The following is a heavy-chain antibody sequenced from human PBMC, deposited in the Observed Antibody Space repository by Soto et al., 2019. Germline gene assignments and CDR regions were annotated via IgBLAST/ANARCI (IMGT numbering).Heavy chain of an antibody. Sequence: GESLKISCTGSGYSFTNYWIAWVRQMAGKGLERMGVIYLGDSDTRYSPSFQGQVTISADKSISTAYLQWSSLKASDTAMYYCARGEAAAATYGMDVWGQGTTVTVSS. V-gene: IGHV5-51*01. CDR2: IYLGDSDT. CDR3: ARGEAAAATYGMDV. J-gene: IGHJ6*02. CDR1: GYSFTNYW. D-gene: IGHD6-13*01.